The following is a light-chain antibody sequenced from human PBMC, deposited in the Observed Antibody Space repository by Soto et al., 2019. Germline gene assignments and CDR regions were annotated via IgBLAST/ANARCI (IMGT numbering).Light chain of an antibody. CDR1: QDVGAN. Sequence: ITMTQSPATLSVSPGERATLACRASQDVGANFAWYQQKPGQAPRLLIYGASIIVTGIPDRFSGSWSGTDFPLHISGLQSEDSAVYYCPQYNEWPPKYTFGQGTKLEI. J-gene: IGKJ2*01. CDR2: GAS. CDR3: PQYNEWPPKYT. V-gene: IGKV3D-15*01.